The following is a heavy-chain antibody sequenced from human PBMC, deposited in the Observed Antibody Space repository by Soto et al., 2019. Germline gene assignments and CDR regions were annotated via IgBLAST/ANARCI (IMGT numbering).Heavy chain of an antibody. J-gene: IGHJ4*02. Sequence: TGGSLRRSCAASGFTFRIYAISWVRQAPGKGLEWVSTISGNGGTSYADFVRGRFTISRDNSKNTLYLQMNSLRAEDTATYYCAKDAPGSGWLSDYWGQGTRVTVSS. CDR2: ISGNGGT. CDR3: AKDAPGSGWLSDY. CDR1: GFTFRIYA. V-gene: IGHV3-23*01. D-gene: IGHD3-22*01.